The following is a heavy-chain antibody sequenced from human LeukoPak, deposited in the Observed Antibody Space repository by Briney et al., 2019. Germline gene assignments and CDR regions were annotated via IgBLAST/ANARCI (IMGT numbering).Heavy chain of an antibody. J-gene: IGHJ3*02. Sequence: SETPSLPRTVHWGAFCGFYWGGVRPPPGEGVGGDWGIKHGGSTNYNPSLKSRVNISVNTSKNQLSLKLSSVTAADTAVYYCARGRRNHYYDSSGYFAFDIWGQGTMVTVSS. CDR1: WGAFCGFY. D-gene: IGHD3-22*01. V-gene: IGHV4-34*01. CDR3: ARGRRNHYYDSSGYFAFDI. CDR2: IKHGGST.